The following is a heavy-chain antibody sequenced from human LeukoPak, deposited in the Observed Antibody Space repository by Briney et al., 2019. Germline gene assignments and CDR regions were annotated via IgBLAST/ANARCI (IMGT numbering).Heavy chain of an antibody. CDR2: FDPEDGET. J-gene: IGHJ6*02. V-gene: IGHV1-24*01. D-gene: IGHD2-2*01. Sequence: GASVKASCTVSGYTLTEMSIHWVRQAAGGALGWLGGFDPEDGETVYAPMFQGRVTMTEATSADTAYMELSSLRSEDTAVYYCTTCLNGAGQPVAIYYYGMDVWGQGTTVTVSS. CDR1: GYTLTEMS. CDR3: TTCLNGAGQPVAIYYYGMDV.